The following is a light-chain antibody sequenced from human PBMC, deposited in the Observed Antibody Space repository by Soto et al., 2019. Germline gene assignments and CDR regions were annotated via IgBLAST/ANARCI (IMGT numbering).Light chain of an antibody. CDR3: QHCDYLPI. CDR1: QDITSY. J-gene: IGKJ3*01. V-gene: IGKV1-33*01. CDR2: DAS. Sequence: DIQMTQSPSSLSASVGDRVTITCQASQDITSYLNWYQLKPGKAPKLLIYDASILEAGVPPRFSGSGSGTDFTLTISSLQPEDVATYYCQHCDYLPIFGPGTTVDFK.